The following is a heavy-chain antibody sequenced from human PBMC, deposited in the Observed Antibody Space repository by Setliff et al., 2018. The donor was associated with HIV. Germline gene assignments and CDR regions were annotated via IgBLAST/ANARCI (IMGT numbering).Heavy chain of an antibody. CDR3: AREGDCSGGSCYYYYGMDV. CDR2: IIPIFGTA. CDR1: GCTFSSYA. Sequence: SVKVSCKASGCTFSSYAISWVRQAPGQGLEWMGGIIPIFGTANYAQKFQGRVTITTDESTSTAYMELSSLRSEDTAVYYCAREGDCSGGSCYYYYGMDVWGQGTTVTVSS. J-gene: IGHJ6*02. D-gene: IGHD2-15*01. V-gene: IGHV1-69*05.